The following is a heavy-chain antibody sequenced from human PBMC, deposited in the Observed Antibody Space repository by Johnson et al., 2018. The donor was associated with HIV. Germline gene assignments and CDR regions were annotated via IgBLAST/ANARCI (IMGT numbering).Heavy chain of an antibody. D-gene: IGHD3-3*01. CDR2: ISWNSGSI. Sequence: EVQLVESGGGLVQPGRSLRLSCAASGFTFDDYAMHWVRQAPGKGLEWVSGISWNSGSIGYADSVKGRFTISRDNSKNTLYLQMNSLRAEDTAVYYCARSREWGDAFDIWGQGTMVTVSS. CDR1: GFTFDDYA. V-gene: IGHV3-9*01. J-gene: IGHJ3*02. CDR3: ARSREWGDAFDI.